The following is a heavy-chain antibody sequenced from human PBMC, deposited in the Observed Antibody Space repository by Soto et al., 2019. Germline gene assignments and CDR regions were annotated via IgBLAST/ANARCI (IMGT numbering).Heavy chain of an antibody. CDR3: DRARSSGYYYNWFDP. D-gene: IGHD3-22*01. CDR2: IYHSGST. V-gene: IGHV4-30-2*01. Sequence: TLSLTGTVSGGSISSGGYSWSWIRQPPGKGLEWIGYIYHSGSTYYNPSLKSRVTISVDRSKNQFSLKLSSVTAADTAVYYCDRARSSGYYYNWFDPWGQGTLVTVYS. J-gene: IGHJ5*02. CDR1: GGSISSGGYS.